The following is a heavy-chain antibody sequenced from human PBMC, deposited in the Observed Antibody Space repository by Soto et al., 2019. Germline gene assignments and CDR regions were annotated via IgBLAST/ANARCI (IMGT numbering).Heavy chain of an antibody. Sequence: SETLSLTCTVSGGSMSPNYWSWIRQPPGKGLEWIGYMYYSGNTNYNPSLKSRVTMSVDTSKNQFSLKLTSVTAADTAVYYCARGGWYLDHWGQGTLVTVSS. CDR1: GGSMSPNY. D-gene: IGHD6-19*01. CDR2: MYYSGNT. J-gene: IGHJ4*02. CDR3: ARGGWYLDH. V-gene: IGHV4-59*01.